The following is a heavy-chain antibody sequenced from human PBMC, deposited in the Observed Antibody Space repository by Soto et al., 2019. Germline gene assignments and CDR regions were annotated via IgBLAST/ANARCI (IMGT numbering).Heavy chain of an antibody. CDR2: ISGSGGTT. J-gene: IGHJ4*02. CDR1: GFTFSSYT. CDR3: AKDQYCSGGSCYWHN. D-gene: IGHD2-15*01. V-gene: IGHV3-23*01. Sequence: EVQLLESGGGLVQPGGSLRLSCAASGFTFSSYTMSWVRQTPGKGLECVSAISGSGGTTYYADSVKGRFTISRDNYKNTLYVQMNRLRAEDTAVYYCAKDQYCSGGSCYWHNWGQGTLVTVSS.